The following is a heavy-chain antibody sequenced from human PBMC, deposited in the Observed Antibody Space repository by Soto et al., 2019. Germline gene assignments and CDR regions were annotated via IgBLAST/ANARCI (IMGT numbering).Heavy chain of an antibody. J-gene: IGHJ6*02. Sequence: GGSLRLSCAASGFTFSSYDMHWVRQATGKGLEWVSAIGTGGDTYYPGSVKGRFTISSENAKNSLYLQMNSLRAEDTAVYYCARTQGGWFYQYYYGMDVWGQGTTVTVSS. CDR2: IGTGGDT. CDR3: ARTQGGWFYQYYYGMDV. CDR1: GFTFSSYD. V-gene: IGHV3-13*01. D-gene: IGHD2-15*01.